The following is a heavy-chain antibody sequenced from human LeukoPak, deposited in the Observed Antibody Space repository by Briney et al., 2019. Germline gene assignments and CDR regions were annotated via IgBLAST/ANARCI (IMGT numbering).Heavy chain of an antibody. D-gene: IGHD1-26*01. CDR2: INSDGRST. Sequence: GGSLRLSCAASGFTLSRYWMHWVRQAPGKGPVWVSRINSDGRSTSYADSVKGRFTISRDNAKNTLYLQMNSLRAEDTAVYYCARGTGYSVFDIWGQGTMVTVSS. J-gene: IGHJ3*02. V-gene: IGHV3-74*01. CDR1: GFTLSRYW. CDR3: ARGTGYSVFDI.